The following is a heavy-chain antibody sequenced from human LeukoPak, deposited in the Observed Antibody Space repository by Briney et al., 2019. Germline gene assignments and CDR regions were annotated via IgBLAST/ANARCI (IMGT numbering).Heavy chain of an antibody. V-gene: IGHV4-34*01. D-gene: IGHD1-26*01. J-gene: IGHJ4*02. CDR2: INHSGST. CDR3: ARDSGPWELLGYFDY. CDR1: GGSFSGYY. Sequence: SETLSLTCAVYGGSFSGYYWSWIRQPPGKGLEWIGEINHSGSTNYNPSLKSRVTISVDTSKNQFSLKLSSVTAADTAVYYCARDSGPWELLGYFDYWGQGTLVTVSS.